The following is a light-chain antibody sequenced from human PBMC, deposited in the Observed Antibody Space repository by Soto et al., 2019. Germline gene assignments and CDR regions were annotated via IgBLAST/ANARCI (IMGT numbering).Light chain of an antibody. Sequence: QSVLTQPASVSGSPGQSITISCTGTSGDVGAYNYVSWYQQYPGKAPKVIIFEVRKRPSGVSNRFSGSKSGDTASLTISGLQAEDEADYYCSSYRSSTTFVFXTGTKGTVL. CDR3: SSYRSSTTFV. CDR1: SGDVGAYNY. V-gene: IGLV2-14*01. J-gene: IGLJ1*01. CDR2: EVR.